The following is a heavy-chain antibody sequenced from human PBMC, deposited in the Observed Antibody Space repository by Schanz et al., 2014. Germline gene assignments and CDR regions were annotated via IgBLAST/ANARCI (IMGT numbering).Heavy chain of an antibody. CDR1: GFTFSSYS. V-gene: IGHV3-30*14. Sequence: VQLVESGGAVVQPGRSLRLSCAVSGFTFSSYSMHWVRQAPGKGLEWISSMYINSGSTQYADSVKGRFIISRDSSKNTLFLQMNSLRAEDTAVYFCARDEGRDGYNLAFDVWGQGTLVTVSS. CDR3: ARDEGRDGYNLAFDV. D-gene: IGHD5-12*01. J-gene: IGHJ3*01. CDR2: MYINSGST.